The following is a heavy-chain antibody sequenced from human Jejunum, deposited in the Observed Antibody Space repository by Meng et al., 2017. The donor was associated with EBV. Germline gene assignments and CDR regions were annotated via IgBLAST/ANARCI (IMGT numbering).Heavy chain of an antibody. CDR3: AGLRYSGYDRAFDY. J-gene: IGHJ4*02. Sequence: QLQLQESGPELVKPSETLSLTCTVSGGSVNSGNVYWSWIRQPPGKGLEWIGYIYYSGSTNYIPSLKSRVTISLDTSKNQFSLKLSSVTAADTAVYYCAGLRYSGYDRAFDYWGQGALVTVSS. V-gene: IGHV4-61*01. CDR2: IYYSGST. D-gene: IGHD5-12*01. CDR1: GGSVNSGNVY.